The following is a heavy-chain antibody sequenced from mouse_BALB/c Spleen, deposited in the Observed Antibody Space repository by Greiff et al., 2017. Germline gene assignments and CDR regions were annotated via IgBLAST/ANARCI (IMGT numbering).Heavy chain of an antibody. CDR2: IRNKANGYTT. CDR3: ARDICGNYLDY. D-gene: IGHD1-1*02. Sequence: EVKLMESGGGLVQPGGSLRLSCATSGFTFTDYYMSWVRQPPGKALEWLGFIRNKANGYTTEYSASVKGRFTISRDNSQSILYLQMNTLRAEDSATYYCARDICGNYLDYWGQGTTLTVSS. CDR1: GFTFTDYY. V-gene: IGHV7-3*02. J-gene: IGHJ2*01.